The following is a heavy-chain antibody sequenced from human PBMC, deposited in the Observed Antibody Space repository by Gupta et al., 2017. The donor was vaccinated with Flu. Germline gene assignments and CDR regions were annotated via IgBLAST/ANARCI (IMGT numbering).Heavy chain of an antibody. J-gene: IGHJ3*02. CDR3: ARGPNTAAFDI. CDR2: INPKNADT. Sequence: YSFPVYYIHWLRQAPGQGLEWMGWINPKNADTREAQRFQGRVNMTRETYISTTYMELDRLRSDDTAVYYWARGPNTAAFDIWGQGTMVPVSS. CDR1: YSFPVYY. V-gene: IGHV1-2*02.